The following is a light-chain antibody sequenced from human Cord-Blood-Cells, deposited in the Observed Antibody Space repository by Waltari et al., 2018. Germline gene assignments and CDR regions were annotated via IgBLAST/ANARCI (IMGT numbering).Light chain of an antibody. V-gene: IGKV1-5*03. CDR1: QSISSW. CDR3: QQYNSYSFT. J-gene: IGKJ3*01. Sequence: DIQMTQSPSTLPASVADRVSITCRASQSISSWLAWYQQKPEKAPKLLIYKASSLESGVPSRFSGSGSGTEFTLTISSLQPDDFATYYCQQYNSYSFTFGPGTKVDIK. CDR2: KAS.